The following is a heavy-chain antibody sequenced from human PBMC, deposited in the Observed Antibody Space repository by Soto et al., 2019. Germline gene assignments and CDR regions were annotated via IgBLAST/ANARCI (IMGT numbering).Heavy chain of an antibody. CDR3: ARERSRYDRSGYYRPDD. CDR1: GDTFSSYA. D-gene: IGHD3-22*01. V-gene: IGHV1-69*06. J-gene: IGHJ4*02. CDR2: IIPILGTP. Sequence: QVQLVQSGAEVKKPGSSVKVSCKTSGDTFSSYAISWVRQAPGQGLEWMGGIIPILGTPSYAQKFQGRVTSTADKSTSTAYMELSSLRSEDTAVYYCARERSRYDRSGYYRPDDWGQGTLVTVSS.